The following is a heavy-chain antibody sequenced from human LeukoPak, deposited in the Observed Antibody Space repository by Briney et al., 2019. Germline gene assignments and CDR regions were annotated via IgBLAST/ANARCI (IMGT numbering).Heavy chain of an antibody. Sequence: SQTLSLTCAISEDSVSSNSAAWNWIRQSPSRGLEWLGRTYYRSKWYNDYAVSVKSRITINPDTSKNQFSLQLNSVTPEDTAVYYCARGSGDYFPYYYYGMDVWGQGTTVTVSS. V-gene: IGHV6-1*01. CDR3: ARGSGDYFPYYYYGMDV. CDR1: EDSVSSNSAA. CDR2: TYYRSKWYN. D-gene: IGHD4-17*01. J-gene: IGHJ6*02.